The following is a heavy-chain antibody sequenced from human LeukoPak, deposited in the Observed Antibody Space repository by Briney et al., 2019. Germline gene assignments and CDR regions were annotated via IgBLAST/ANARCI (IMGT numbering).Heavy chain of an antibody. CDR3: TGGLFDY. D-gene: IGHD3-16*01. CDR1: GLPLCVSD. J-gene: IGHJ4*02. Sequence: GGSLRLSCAASGLPLCVSDTHCARQASGKGLEWVGRIRSKANSYATAYAASVKGRFTIYRDDSKNTAYLQMDSLKTEYTAGYYCTGGLFDYWGQGTLVTVSS. CDR2: IRSKANSYAT. V-gene: IGHV3-73*01.